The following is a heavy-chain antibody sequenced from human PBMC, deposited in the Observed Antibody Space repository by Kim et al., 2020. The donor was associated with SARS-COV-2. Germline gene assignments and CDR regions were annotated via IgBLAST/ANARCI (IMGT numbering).Heavy chain of an antibody. CDR1: GGTFSSYA. V-gene: IGHV1-69*13. D-gene: IGHD3-10*01. J-gene: IGHJ5*02. CDR2: IIPIFGTA. Sequence: SVKVSCKASGGTFSSYAISWVRQAPGQGLEWMGGIIPIFGTANYAQKFQGRVTITADESTSTAYMELSSLRSEDTAVYYCAREAPITMVRGVILGGGFDPWGQGTLVTVSS. CDR3: AREAPITMVRGVILGGGFDP.